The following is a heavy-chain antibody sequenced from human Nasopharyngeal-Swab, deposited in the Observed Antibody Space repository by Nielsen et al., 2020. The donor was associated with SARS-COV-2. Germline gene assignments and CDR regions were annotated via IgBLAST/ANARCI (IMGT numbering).Heavy chain of an antibody. CDR3: ARRGRIAVAGFFDY. V-gene: IGHV4-39*01. D-gene: IGHD6-19*01. J-gene: IGHJ4*02. CDR2: IYYSGST. Sequence: WIRQPPGKGLEWIGSIYYSGSTYYNPSLKSRVTISVDTSKNQFSLKLSSVTAADTVVYYCARRGRIAVAGFFDYWGQGTLVTVSS.